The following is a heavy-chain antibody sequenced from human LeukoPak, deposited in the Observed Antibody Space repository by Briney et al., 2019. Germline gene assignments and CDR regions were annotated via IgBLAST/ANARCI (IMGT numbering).Heavy chain of an antibody. CDR1: GGSISRYY. CDR2: ISTSGST. CDR3: ARDSRGSINWFDP. J-gene: IGHJ5*02. V-gene: IGHV4-4*07. Sequence: PSETLSLTCTVSGGSISRYYWSWIRQPAGKGLEWIGRISTSGSTNYNPSLKSRVTMSVDTSKNQFSLKLSSVTAADTAMYYCARDSRGSINWFDPWGQGTLVTVSS. D-gene: IGHD2-15*01.